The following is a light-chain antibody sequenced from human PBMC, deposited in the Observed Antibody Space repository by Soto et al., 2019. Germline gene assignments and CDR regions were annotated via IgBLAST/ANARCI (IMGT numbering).Light chain of an antibody. CDR3: SSYAGSNKV. CDR2: EVS. Sequence: QSALTQPPSASGSPGQSVTISCTGTSSDVGGYNYVSWYQQHPGKAPKLMIYEVSKRPSGVPDRFSGSKSGNTAYLTVSGLQAEDEADYYCSSYAGSNKVFGGGTQRTVL. J-gene: IGLJ2*01. V-gene: IGLV2-8*01. CDR1: SSDVGGYNY.